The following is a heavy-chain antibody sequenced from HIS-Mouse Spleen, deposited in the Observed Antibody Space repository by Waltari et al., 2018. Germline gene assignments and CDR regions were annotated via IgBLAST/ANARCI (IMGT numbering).Heavy chain of an antibody. D-gene: IGHD1-26*01. Sequence: QVQLQQWGAGLLKPSETLSLTCAVYGGSFCGYYWSWIRQPPGKGMGWVGEISHSGSTNYNPSLKSRVTRSVETSKNQFSLKLSSVTAADSAVYYCARGALRGSYYWGEYFKHWGQGTLVTVSS. J-gene: IGHJ1*01. CDR3: ARGALRGSYYWGEYFKH. V-gene: IGHV4-34*01. CDR2: ISHSGST. CDR1: GGSFCGYY.